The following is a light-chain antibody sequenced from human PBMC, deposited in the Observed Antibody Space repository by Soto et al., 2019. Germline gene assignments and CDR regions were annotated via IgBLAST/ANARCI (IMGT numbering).Light chain of an antibody. CDR2: DVS. CDR1: SSDVGGYNY. CDR3: SSYTSSSTLPTYV. Sequence: SVLTQPASVSGSPGQSITISCTGTSSDVGGYNYVSWYQHHPGKAPKLMIYDVSNRPSGVSNRFSGSKSGNTASLIISGLQAEDDADYYCSSYTSSSTLPTYVFGTATKTTVL. J-gene: IGLJ1*01. V-gene: IGLV2-14*03.